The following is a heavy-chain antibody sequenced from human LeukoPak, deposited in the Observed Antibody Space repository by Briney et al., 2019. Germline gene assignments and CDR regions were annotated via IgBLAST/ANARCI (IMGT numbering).Heavy chain of an antibody. V-gene: IGHV4-39*07. CDR2: IYYSGST. D-gene: IGHD3-22*01. Sequence: SETLSLTCTVSGGSISSSSYYWGWIRQPPGKGLEWIGSIYYSGSTYYNPSLKSRVTISVDTSKNQSSLRLTSVTAADTAVYYCARTDSSGYYGDYWGQGTLVTVSS. CDR3: ARTDSSGYYGDY. CDR1: GGSISSSSYY. J-gene: IGHJ4*02.